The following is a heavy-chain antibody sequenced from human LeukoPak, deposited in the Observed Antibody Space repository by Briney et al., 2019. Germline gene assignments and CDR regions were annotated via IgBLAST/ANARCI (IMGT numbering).Heavy chain of an antibody. Sequence: ASVKVSCKASGYTFTGYYMHWVRQAPGQGLEWMGWINPNSGGTNYAQKFQGRVTMTRDTSISTAYMELSRLRSDDTAVYYCAREYYYGSGSYYNSLPADYWGQGTLVTVSS. CDR2: INPNSGGT. CDR3: AREYYYGSGSYYNSLPADY. D-gene: IGHD3-10*01. V-gene: IGHV1-2*02. J-gene: IGHJ4*02. CDR1: GYTFTGYY.